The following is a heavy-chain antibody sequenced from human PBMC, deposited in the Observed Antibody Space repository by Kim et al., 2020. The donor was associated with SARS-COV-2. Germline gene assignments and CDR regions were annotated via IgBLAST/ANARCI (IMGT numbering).Heavy chain of an antibody. J-gene: IGHJ4*02. Sequence: YSPSFQGQVTISADKSISTAYLQWSSLKASDTAMYYCARLRDGYNYFDYWGQGTLVTVSS. D-gene: IGHD5-12*01. V-gene: IGHV5-51*01. CDR3: ARLRDGYNYFDY.